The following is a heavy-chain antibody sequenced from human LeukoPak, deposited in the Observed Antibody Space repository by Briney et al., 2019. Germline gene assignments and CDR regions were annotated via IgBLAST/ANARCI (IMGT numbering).Heavy chain of an antibody. Sequence: GGSLRLSCAASGFTFSTYAMHWVRQAPGKGLEWVAVLPSDGNIEHYADSVKGRFTISRDNSKNTLNLQMNSLRAEDTAIYYCAKDGRIWFGEFIDSWGQGTLVTVSS. V-gene: IGHV3-30*18. D-gene: IGHD3-10*01. CDR1: GFTFSTYA. CDR3: AKDGRIWFGEFIDS. CDR2: LPSDGNIE. J-gene: IGHJ4*02.